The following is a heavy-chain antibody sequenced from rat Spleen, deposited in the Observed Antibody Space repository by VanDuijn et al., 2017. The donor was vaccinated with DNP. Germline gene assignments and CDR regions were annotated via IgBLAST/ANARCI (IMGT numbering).Heavy chain of an antibody. CDR3: ARHRTIMPYYYAMDA. V-gene: IGHV5-7*01. CDR2: INYDGSDT. CDR1: GFTFSGYY. J-gene: IGHJ4*01. Sequence: EVQLVESGGGLVQPGRSLKLSCAASGFTFSGYYMAWVRQAPKKGLEWVASINYDGSDTYYRDSVKGRFTISRDNAKSTLYLQMDSLRSEDTATYYCARHRTIMPYYYAMDAWGQGASVTVSS. D-gene: IGHD3-8*01.